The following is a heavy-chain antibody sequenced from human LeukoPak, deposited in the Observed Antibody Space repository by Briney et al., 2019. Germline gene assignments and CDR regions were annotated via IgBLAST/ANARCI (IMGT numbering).Heavy chain of an antibody. Sequence: GGSLRLSCAVSGFTSDDHAMHWVRQASGKGLEWVAGIMWRSGSTGYGDSVKGRFTISRDNAKKSLYLQMNGLRVEDTAFYYCTKDLTPGGADVWGQGTTVTVSS. CDR3: TKDLTPGGADV. CDR1: GFTSDDHA. CDR2: IMWRSGST. D-gene: IGHD3-10*01. J-gene: IGHJ6*02. V-gene: IGHV3-9*02.